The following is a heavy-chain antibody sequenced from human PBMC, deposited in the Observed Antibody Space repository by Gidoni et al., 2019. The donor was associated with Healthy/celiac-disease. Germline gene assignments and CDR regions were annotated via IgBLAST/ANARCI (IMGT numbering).Heavy chain of an antibody. Sequence: QLPLVQSGAETNKPGASVPDSCQSYTHTFTSYATHWVRQAPGQRLEWLGRINAVNGNIEYSRELSGSLTITNNTSASTAHMELSRRAAEAAAVYCGASVTVEVVVPDAKYHRLDVWGQGTLVTVSS. CDR3: ASVTVEVVVPDAKYHRLDV. CDR1: THTFTSYA. CDR2: INAVNGNI. D-gene: IGHD2-2*01. J-gene: IGHJ4*01. V-gene: IGHV1-3*01.